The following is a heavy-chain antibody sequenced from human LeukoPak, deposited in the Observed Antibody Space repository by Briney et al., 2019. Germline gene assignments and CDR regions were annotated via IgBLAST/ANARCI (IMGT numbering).Heavy chain of an antibody. D-gene: IGHD2-2*02. CDR2: INPNSAGT. Sequence: ASVKVSCKASGYTFTGYYMHWVRQAPGQGLEWMGWINPNSAGTNYAQKFQGRVTMTRDTSISTAYMELSRLRSDDTAVYYCARAHIRCSSTSCYTRSGSSWAPGNYWGQGTLVTVSS. J-gene: IGHJ4*02. V-gene: IGHV1-2*02. CDR1: GYTFTGYY. CDR3: ARAHIRCSSTSCYTRSGSSWAPGNY.